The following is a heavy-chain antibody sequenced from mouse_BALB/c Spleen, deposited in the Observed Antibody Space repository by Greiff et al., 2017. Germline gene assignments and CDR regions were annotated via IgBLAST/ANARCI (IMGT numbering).Heavy chain of an antibody. V-gene: IGHV3-6*02. CDR2: ISYDGSN. J-gene: IGHJ3*01. Sequence: EVKLQESGPGLVKPSQSLSLTCSVTGYSITSGYYWNWIRQFPGNKLEWMGYISYDGSNNYNPSLKNRISITRDTSKNQFFLKLNSVTTEDTATYYCARDEGLYYRYAWFAYWGQGTLVTVSA. CDR3: ARDEGLYYRYAWFAY. CDR1: GYSITSGYY. D-gene: IGHD2-14*01.